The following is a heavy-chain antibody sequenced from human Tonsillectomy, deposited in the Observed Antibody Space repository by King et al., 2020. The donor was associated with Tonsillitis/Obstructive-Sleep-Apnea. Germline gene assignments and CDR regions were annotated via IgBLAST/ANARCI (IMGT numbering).Heavy chain of an antibody. J-gene: IGHJ5*02. CDR3: ARQDYDFWSGYWAHNWFDP. Sequence: QLQESGPGLVKPSETLSLTCTVSGGSISSYYWSWIQQPPGKGLEWIGYIYYSGSTNYNPSLKSRVTISVDTSKNQFSLKLSSVTAADTAVYYCARQDYDFWSGYWAHNWFDPWGQGTLVTVSS. CDR1: GGSISSYY. V-gene: IGHV4-59*08. D-gene: IGHD3-3*01. CDR2: IYYSGST.